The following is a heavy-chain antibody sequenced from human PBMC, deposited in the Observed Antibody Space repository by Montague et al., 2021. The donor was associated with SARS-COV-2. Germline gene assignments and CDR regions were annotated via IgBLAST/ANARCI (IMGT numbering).Heavy chain of an antibody. CDR3: ARDRDWDDWCGMDV. D-gene: IGHD2-21*01. CDR2: ISSSGGGSTK. J-gene: IGHJ6*02. CDR1: GFIFSSYE. Sequence: SLRLSCAASGFIFSSYEMKWVRQAPGKGLEWISYISSSGGGSTKHYTDSVKGRFTISRDNAKNPLYLQMNSLRVEDTAIYYCARDRDWDDWCGMDVWGQGTTVTVSS. V-gene: IGHV3-48*03.